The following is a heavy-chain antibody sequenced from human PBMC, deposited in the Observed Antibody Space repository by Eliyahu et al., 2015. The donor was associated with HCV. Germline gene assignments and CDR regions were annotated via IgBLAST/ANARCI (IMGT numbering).Heavy chain of an antibody. CDR2: INHSGST. CDR1: GGPFSYYY. CDR3: ACEIGLELQLDAFAI. V-gene: IGHV4-34*01. D-gene: IGHD1-7*01. Sequence: QVQLHQWGAGQLKPSETLSLTCAVSGGPFSYYYWSWIRQSPGKGLEWVGEINHSGSTKYNPSLKSRVTISVDTPKDQFSLKLSSVTAADTAIYYCACEIGLELQLDAFAIWGQGTTVSVSS. J-gene: IGHJ3*02.